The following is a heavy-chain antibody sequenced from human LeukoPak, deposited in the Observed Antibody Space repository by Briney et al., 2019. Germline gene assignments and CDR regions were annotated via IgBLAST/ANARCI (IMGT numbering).Heavy chain of an antibody. V-gene: IGHV3-23*01. CDR2: ISGSGGT. D-gene: IGHD3-10*01. Sequence: VGSLRLSCAVSGITLSNYGMSWVRQAPGKGLEWVAGISGSGGTNYADSVKGRFTISRDNSKNTLYLQMNSLRAEDTAVYFCAKRGVVIRVFLVGFHKEANYFDSWGQEALVTVSS. J-gene: IGHJ4*02. CDR1: GITLSNYG. CDR3: AKRGVVIRVFLVGFHKEANYFDS.